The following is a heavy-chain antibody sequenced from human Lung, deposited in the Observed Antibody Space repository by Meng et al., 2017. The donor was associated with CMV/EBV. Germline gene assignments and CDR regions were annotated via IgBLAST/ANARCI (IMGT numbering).Heavy chain of an antibody. V-gene: IGHV4-38-2*02. CDR3: ARERDYYSYMDV. CDR1: GYSITTSYF. CDR2: IFHGGTV. J-gene: IGHJ6*02. Sequence: SETXSLTCTISGYSITTSYFWGWVRQSPGKGLEWIGSIFHGGTVYYNPSLKSRVTISLDTSKNQFSLRLDSVTAADTAVYYCARERDYYSYMDVWGRGTTVT.